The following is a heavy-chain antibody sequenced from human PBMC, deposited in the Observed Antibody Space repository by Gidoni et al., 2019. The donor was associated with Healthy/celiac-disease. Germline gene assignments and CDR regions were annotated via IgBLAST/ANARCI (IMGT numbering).Heavy chain of an antibody. D-gene: IGHD3-10*01. CDR2: ISGSGGST. CDR3: AKDLSPIYGSGSYYD. CDR1: GFTFSSYA. V-gene: IGHV3-23*01. Sequence: EVQLLESGGGLVQPGGSLRLSCAASGFTFSSYAMRWVRQAPGKGLEWVSAISGSGGSTYYADSVKGRFTISRDNSKNTLYLQMNSLRAEDTAVYYCAKDLSPIYGSGSYYDWGQGTLVTVSS. J-gene: IGHJ4*02.